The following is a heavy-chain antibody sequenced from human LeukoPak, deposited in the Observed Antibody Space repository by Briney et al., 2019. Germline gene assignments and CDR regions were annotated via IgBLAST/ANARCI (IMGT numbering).Heavy chain of an antibody. D-gene: IGHD1-26*01. Sequence: GESLKISCKGPGYSFTSYWIGWVRQLPGKGLVWMGIIYPGDSDTRYSPSFQGQVTISADKSISTAYLQWSSLQASDTAMYYCARLGKEWELHDAFDIWGQGTMVIVSS. CDR3: ARLGKEWELHDAFDI. CDR2: IYPGDSDT. V-gene: IGHV5-51*01. CDR1: GYSFTSYW. J-gene: IGHJ3*02.